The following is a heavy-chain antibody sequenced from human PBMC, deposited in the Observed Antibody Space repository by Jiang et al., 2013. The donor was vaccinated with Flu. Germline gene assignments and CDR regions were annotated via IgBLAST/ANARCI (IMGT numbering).Heavy chain of an antibody. Sequence: VLLKPSETLSLTCTVSGGYISGNYWTWIRQPPGKGLEWIGYIHYSGSPNYNPSLKSRVTIAVDTSKNQFSLKLSSVTVVDTAVYYCARATVVVAAAPWFDPWGQGTLVTVSS. CDR3: ARATVVVAAAPWFDP. CDR1: GGYISGNY. D-gene: IGHD2-15*01. V-gene: IGHV4-59*01. J-gene: IGHJ5*02. CDR2: IHYSGSP.